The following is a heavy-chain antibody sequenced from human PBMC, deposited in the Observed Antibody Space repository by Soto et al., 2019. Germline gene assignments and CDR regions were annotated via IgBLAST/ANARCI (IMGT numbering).Heavy chain of an antibody. Sequence: ASLKVSCKASGYTFTGYYIYWLRQAPGQGLEWMGWINPNNGDTNYAQKFQGRVTMTRDSSISTAYLELSRLRSDDTAIYYCARLKSYCDSRGSSDYWGQGTLVTVSS. V-gene: IGHV1-2*02. CDR3: ARLKSYCDSRGSSDY. J-gene: IGHJ4*02. CDR2: INPNNGDT. D-gene: IGHD3-22*01. CDR1: GYTFTGYY.